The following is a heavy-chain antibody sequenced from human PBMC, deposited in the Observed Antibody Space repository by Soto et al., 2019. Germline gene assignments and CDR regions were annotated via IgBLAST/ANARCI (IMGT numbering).Heavy chain of an antibody. CDR2: IYSGGST. J-gene: IGHJ4*02. D-gene: IGHD6-13*01. V-gene: IGHV3-66*01. CDR1: GFTVSSNY. Sequence: PGGSLRLSCAASGFTVSSNYMSWVRQAPGKGLEWVSVIYSGGSTYYADSVKGRFTISRDNSKNTLYLQMNSLRAEDTAVYYCAREMGLAAAGTVIDYWGQGTLVTVSS. CDR3: AREMGLAAAGTVIDY.